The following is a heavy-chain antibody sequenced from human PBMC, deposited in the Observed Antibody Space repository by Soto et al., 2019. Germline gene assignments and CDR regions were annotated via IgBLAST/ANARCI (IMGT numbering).Heavy chain of an antibody. V-gene: IGHV1-18*01. Sequence: GASVKVSCKASGYTFTSYGISWVRQAPGQGLEWMGWISAYNGNTNYAQKLQGRVTMTTDTSTSTAYMELRSLRSDDTAVYYCARDCRLQLLDYYYGMAGGGQGTTLT. D-gene: IGHD5-12*01. CDR3: ARDCRLQLLDYYYGMAG. J-gene: IGHJ6*01. CDR2: ISAYNGNT. CDR1: GYTFTSYG.